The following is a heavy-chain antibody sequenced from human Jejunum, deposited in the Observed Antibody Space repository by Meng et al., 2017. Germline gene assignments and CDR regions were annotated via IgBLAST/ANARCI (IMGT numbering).Heavy chain of an antibody. V-gene: IGHV4-30-4*01. CDR3: ARSPYSGSALPFFDY. Sequence: QVHLQDGVPGLVKPSQPLSFTCTVSGDSFNSPDYYWSWIRQPPEKGLEWIGYIYYSGSTYYNPSLKSRVSISGDTSNKQFSLKLTSVTAADTAVYYCARSPYSGSALPFFDYWGQGSLVTVSS. CDR2: IYYSGST. D-gene: IGHD1-26*01. J-gene: IGHJ4*02. CDR1: GDSFNSPDYY.